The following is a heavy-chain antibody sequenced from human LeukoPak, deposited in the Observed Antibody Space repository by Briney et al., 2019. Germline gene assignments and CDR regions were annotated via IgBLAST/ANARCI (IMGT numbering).Heavy chain of an antibody. CDR3: AKAEGMRRPFDY. CDR1: GFTFSSYG. Sequence: HPGGSLRLSCAASGFTFSSYGMHWVRQAPGKGLEWVAVISYDGSNKYYADSVKGRFTISRDNSKNTLYLQMNSLRAEDTAVYYCAKAEGMRRPFDYWGQGTLVTVSS. CDR2: ISYDGSNK. D-gene: IGHD3-10*01. J-gene: IGHJ4*02. V-gene: IGHV3-30*18.